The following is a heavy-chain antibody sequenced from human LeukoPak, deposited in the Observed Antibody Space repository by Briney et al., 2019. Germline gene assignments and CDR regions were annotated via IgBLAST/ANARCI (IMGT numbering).Heavy chain of an antibody. CDR2: VGGSGGST. CDR3: ARAQTGSAGPLSIAVAGIDDY. Sequence: GGSLRLSCAASGFTFSSFAMSWVRQAPGKGLEWVSAVGGSGGSTSYAQKFQGRVTMTRDTSTSTVYMELSSLRSEDTAVYYCARAQTGSAGPLSIAVAGIDDYWGQGTLVTVSS. J-gene: IGHJ4*02. D-gene: IGHD6-19*01. CDR1: GFTFSSFA. V-gene: IGHV3-23*01.